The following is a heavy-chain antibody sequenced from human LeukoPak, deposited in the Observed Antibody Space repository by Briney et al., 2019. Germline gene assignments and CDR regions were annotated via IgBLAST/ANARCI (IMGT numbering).Heavy chain of an antibody. CDR2: IYYSGST. CDR3: ARVVRWLQLSYFDY. Sequence: SETLSLTCPVSGGSISSGVYYWSWIRQHPGKGLEWIGYIYYSGSTYYNPSLKSRVTISVDTSKNQFSLKLSSVTAADTAVYYCARVVRWLQLSYFDYWGQGTLVTVSS. D-gene: IGHD5-24*01. J-gene: IGHJ4*02. V-gene: IGHV4-31*03. CDR1: GGSISSGVYY.